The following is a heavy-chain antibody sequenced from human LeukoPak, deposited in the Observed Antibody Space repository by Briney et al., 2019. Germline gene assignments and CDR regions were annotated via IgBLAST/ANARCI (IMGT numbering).Heavy chain of an antibody. D-gene: IGHD5-12*01. Sequence: ASVKVSCKASGYTFTSYDINWVRQAPGQGLEWMGWINPNSGGTNYAQKFQGRVTMTRDTSISTAYMDLSGLRSDDTAVYYCARGRSGYDSARGDNYYYMDVWGKGTTVTVSS. CDR3: ARGRSGYDSARGDNYYYMDV. V-gene: IGHV1-2*02. J-gene: IGHJ6*03. CDR2: INPNSGGT. CDR1: GYTFTSYD.